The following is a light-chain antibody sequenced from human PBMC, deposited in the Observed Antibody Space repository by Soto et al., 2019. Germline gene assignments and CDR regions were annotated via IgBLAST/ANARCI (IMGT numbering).Light chain of an antibody. CDR1: NSNMGRNY. V-gene: IGLV1-47*01. J-gene: IGLJ3*02. CDR2: RND. Sequence: QSVLTQTPSASGTPGQRVTISCSGSNSNMGRNYVYWYQQVPGTAPKLLMYRNDVRPSGVPDRFTGSKSGTSVSLAISGLQSEDEADYFCAAWDDSINGWLFGGGTKVTVL. CDR3: AAWDDSINGWL.